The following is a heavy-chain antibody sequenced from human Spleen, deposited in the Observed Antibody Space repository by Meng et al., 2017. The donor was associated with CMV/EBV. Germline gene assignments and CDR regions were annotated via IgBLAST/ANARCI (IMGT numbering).Heavy chain of an antibody. CDR3: AKGYCTCSSGWGPNNYFDY. Sequence: GGSLRLSCAASGFSFSRYWMNWVRQAPGKGLEWVANLAQDGSEKNYVDFVKGRFTISRDHAKNSLYLQVNSLRAEDTAVYYCAKGYCTCSSGWGPNNYFDYWGQGTLVTVSS. D-gene: IGHD2-2*01. CDR2: LAQDGSEK. J-gene: IGHJ4*02. CDR1: GFSFSRYW. V-gene: IGHV3-7*01.